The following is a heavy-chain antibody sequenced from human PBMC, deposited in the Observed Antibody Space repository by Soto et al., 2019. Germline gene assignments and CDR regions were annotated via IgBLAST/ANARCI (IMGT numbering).Heavy chain of an antibody. CDR1: WDSFASNMAT. J-gene: IGHJ4*02. D-gene: IGHD6-13*01. V-gene: IGHV6-1*01. Sequence: SQPLSLTCFISWDSFASNMATCNCVRQSPSRGLEWLGRTYYRSKWKNDYALSVNSRITINPDTSKNQLSLQLSSVTPDDTAIYYCVRGVDSSFDYWGQGTLVTVSS. CDR3: VRGVDSSFDY. CDR2: TYYRSKWKN.